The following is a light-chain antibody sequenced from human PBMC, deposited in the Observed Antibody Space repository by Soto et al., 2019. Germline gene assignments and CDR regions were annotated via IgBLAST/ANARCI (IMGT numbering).Light chain of an antibody. CDR3: QSYDSSLSGYV. Sequence: QSVLTQPPSVSEAPGQRVTISCTGSSSNIGAGYEAHWYQQVPGTAPKLLIYENNNRPSGVPDRFSGSKSGTSASLAITGLQPEDEAEYYYQSYDSSLSGYVVGTGTKLTVL. J-gene: IGLJ1*01. CDR1: SSNIGAGYE. CDR2: ENN. V-gene: IGLV1-40*01.